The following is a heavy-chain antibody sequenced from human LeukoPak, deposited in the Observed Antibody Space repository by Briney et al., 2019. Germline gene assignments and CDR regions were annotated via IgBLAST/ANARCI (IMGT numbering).Heavy chain of an antibody. J-gene: IGHJ3*02. D-gene: IGHD3-10*01. Sequence: SETLSLTCTVSGGSISSYYWSWIRQPPGKGREWIGYIYYSGSTNYNPSLKSRVTISVDTSKNQFSLKLSSVTAADTAVYYCARGLRLWFGFTTPAAFDIWGQGTMVTVSS. CDR2: IYYSGST. CDR3: ARGLRLWFGFTTPAAFDI. CDR1: GGSISSYY. V-gene: IGHV4-59*01.